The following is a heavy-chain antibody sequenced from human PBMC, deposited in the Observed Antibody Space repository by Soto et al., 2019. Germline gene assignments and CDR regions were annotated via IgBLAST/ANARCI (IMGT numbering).Heavy chain of an antibody. CDR1: GYRFTNYW. V-gene: IGHV5-51*01. J-gene: IGHJ4*02. Sequence: PGESLKISCKASGYRFTNYWIGWVRQLPGKGLEWMGIIYPGDSDTRYSPSFQGQVTISADKSINTAYLQWSSLKASDTAIYYCFVRVVTVRYAPNYFNYWGQGTLVTVSS. CDR2: IYPGDSDT. D-gene: IGHD2-21*02. CDR3: FVRVVTVRYAPNYFNY.